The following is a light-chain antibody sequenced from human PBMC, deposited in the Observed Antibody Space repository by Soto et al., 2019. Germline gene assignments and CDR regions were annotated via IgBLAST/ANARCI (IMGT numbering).Light chain of an antibody. Sequence: QSVLTQPPSVSGAPGQRVTISCTGSSSNIGATYDVQWYQQLPGTAPKLLIYGNSNRPSGVPDRFSGSKSGTSASLAITGLQVDVEADYYGQAYDSSLSAHDVFGTESKISIL. CDR3: QAYDSSLSAHDV. CDR1: SSNIGATYD. J-gene: IGLJ1*01. V-gene: IGLV1-40*01. CDR2: GNS.